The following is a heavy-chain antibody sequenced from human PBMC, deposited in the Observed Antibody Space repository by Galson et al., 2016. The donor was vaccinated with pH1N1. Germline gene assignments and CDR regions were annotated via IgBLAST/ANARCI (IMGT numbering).Heavy chain of an antibody. D-gene: IGHD5-12*01. CDR1: GYTFSTYN. V-gene: IGHV1-46*03. CDR3: ARDFYSGYARGRLDY. Sequence: SVKVSCKESGYTFSTYNMHWVRQAPGQGLEWMGIINPSGDTTSYAQKFQGRVTMTRDTSANTVYMKLSSLRSEDTAIYYCARDFYSGYARGRLDYWGQGALVHVSS. CDR2: INPSGDTT. J-gene: IGHJ4*02.